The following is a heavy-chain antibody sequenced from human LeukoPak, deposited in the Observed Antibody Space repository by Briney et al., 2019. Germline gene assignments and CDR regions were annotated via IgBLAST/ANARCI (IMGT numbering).Heavy chain of an antibody. CDR2: IYYDGTT. Sequence: SETLSLTCTVSGGSISSYYWSWIRQPPGKGLEWVGTIYYDGTTYYNPSLKSRVTLFVDTSKNQFSLKVRSVTAADTALYYCARLPPYSSGWYEDYWGQGTLVTVSS. V-gene: IGHV4-59*04. CDR3: ARLPPYSSGWYEDY. D-gene: IGHD6-19*01. CDR1: GGSISSYY. J-gene: IGHJ4*02.